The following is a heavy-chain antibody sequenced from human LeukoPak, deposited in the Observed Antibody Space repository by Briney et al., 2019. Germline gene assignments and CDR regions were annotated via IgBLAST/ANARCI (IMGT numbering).Heavy chain of an antibody. CDR1: GGSFSGYY. CDR2: IYTSGST. J-gene: IGHJ5*02. D-gene: IGHD4-17*01. V-gene: IGHV4-4*07. Sequence: SETLSLTCAVYGGSFSGYYWSWIRQPAGKGLGWIGRIYTSGSTNYNPSLKSRVTMSVDTSKNQFSLKLSSVTAADTAVYYCARDPLDYGDPNWFDPWGQGTLVTVSS. CDR3: ARDPLDYGDPNWFDP.